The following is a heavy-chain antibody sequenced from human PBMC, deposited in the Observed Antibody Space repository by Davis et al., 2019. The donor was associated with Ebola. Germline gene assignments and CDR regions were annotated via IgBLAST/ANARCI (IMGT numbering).Heavy chain of an antibody. D-gene: IGHD5-18*01. V-gene: IGHV1-69*04. CDR2: IIPILGIA. J-gene: IGHJ4*02. Sequence: SVKVSCKASGGTFSSYTISWVRQAPGQGLEWMGRIIPILGIANYAQKFQGRVTITADKSTSTAYMELSSLRSEDTAVYYCAREGEGGGIQLWFNYWGQGTLVTVSS. CDR1: GGTFSSYT. CDR3: AREGEGGGIQLWFNY.